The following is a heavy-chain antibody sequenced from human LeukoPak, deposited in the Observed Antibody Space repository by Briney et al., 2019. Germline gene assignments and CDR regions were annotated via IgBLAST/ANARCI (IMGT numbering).Heavy chain of an antibody. CDR1: GFTFSSYS. Sequence: GGSLRLSCAASGFTFSSYSMNWVRQAPGKGLEWVSSISSSSSYIYYADSVKGRFTISRDNAKNSLYLQTNSLRAEDTAVYYCARSRDFWSGYPNWFDPWGQGTLVTVSS. CDR3: ARSRDFWSGYPNWFDP. J-gene: IGHJ5*02. CDR2: ISSSSSYI. V-gene: IGHV3-21*01. D-gene: IGHD3-3*01.